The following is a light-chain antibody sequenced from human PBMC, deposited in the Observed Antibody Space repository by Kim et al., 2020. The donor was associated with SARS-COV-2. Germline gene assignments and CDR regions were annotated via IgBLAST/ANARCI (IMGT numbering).Light chain of an antibody. CDR2: HAF. J-gene: IGKJ5*01. Sequence: LSPGERATLSCRASQNINFNLAWYQQKPGQAPRLLIYHAFNRATGIPARFSGSGSGTDFTLTISSLEPEDFAIYFCQQRNNWPITFGQGTRLEIK. CDR1: QNINFN. V-gene: IGKV3-11*01. CDR3: QQRNNWPIT.